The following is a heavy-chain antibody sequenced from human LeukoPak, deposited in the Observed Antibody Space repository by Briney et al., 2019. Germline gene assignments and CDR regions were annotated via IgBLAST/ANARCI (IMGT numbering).Heavy chain of an antibody. J-gene: IGHJ4*02. CDR1: GFTFSSYA. CDR3: ARDTSTAMPSVFDY. V-gene: IGHV3-23*01. D-gene: IGHD5-18*01. Sequence: GGTLRLSCAASGFTFSSYAMSWVRQAPGKGLEWVSAISGSGGSTYYADSVKGRFTISRDNAKNSLYLQMNSLRAEDTAVYYCARDTSTAMPSVFDYWGQGTLVTVSS. CDR2: ISGSGGST.